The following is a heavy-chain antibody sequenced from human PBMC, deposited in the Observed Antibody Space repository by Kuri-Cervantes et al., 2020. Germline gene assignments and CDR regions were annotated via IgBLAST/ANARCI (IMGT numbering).Heavy chain of an antibody. J-gene: IGHJ4*02. D-gene: IGHD3-22*01. Sequence: GGSLRLSCAASGFTFSSYSMNWVRQAPGKGLEWVSYISSSSSTIYYADSVKGRFTISRDNAKNSLYLQMNSLRDEDAAVYYGARDRPYYCDSSGYWDYWGQGALVTVSS. CDR1: GFTFSSYS. CDR2: ISSSSSTI. V-gene: IGHV3-48*02. CDR3: ARDRPYYCDSSGYWDY.